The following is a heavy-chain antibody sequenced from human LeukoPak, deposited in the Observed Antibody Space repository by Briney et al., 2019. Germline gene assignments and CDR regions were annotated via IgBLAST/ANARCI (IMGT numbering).Heavy chain of an antibody. J-gene: IGHJ4*02. CDR1: GYTFTSYG. CDR2: ISAYNGNT. CDR3: ARTYDYVWGSYRSLDY. D-gene: IGHD3-16*02. Sequence: EASVKVSCKASGYTFTSYGISWVRQAPGRGLEWMGWISAYNGNTNYAQKLQGRVTMTTDTSTSTAYMELRSLRSDNTAVYYCARTYDYVWGSYRSLDYWGQGTLVTVSS. V-gene: IGHV1-18*01.